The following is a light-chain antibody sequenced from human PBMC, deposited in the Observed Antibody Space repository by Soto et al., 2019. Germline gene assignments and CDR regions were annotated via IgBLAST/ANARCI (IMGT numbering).Light chain of an antibody. Sequence: QLVLTQPRSVSGSPGQSVTISCTGTSSDVGGYNYVSWYQQHPGKAPKLMIYDVSKRPSGVPDRFSGSKSGNTASLTISGLQAEDEADYYCCSYAGSYTYVVFGGGTKVTVL. V-gene: IGLV2-11*01. CDR3: CSYAGSYTYVV. J-gene: IGLJ2*01. CDR2: DVS. CDR1: SSDVGGYNY.